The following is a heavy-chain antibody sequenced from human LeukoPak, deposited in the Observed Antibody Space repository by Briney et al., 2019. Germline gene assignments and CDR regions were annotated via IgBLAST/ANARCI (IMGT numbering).Heavy chain of an antibody. Sequence: ASVKVSCKASGYTFTSYDINWVRQATGQGLEWMGWMNPNSGNTGYAQKFQGRVTMTRNTSISTAYMELSSLRSEDTAVYYCARGTVVPAAILWLGRRYNWFDPWGQGTLVTVSS. V-gene: IGHV1-8*01. J-gene: IGHJ5*02. D-gene: IGHD2-2*02. CDR3: ARGTVVPAAILWLGRRYNWFDP. CDR2: MNPNSGNT. CDR1: GYTFTSYD.